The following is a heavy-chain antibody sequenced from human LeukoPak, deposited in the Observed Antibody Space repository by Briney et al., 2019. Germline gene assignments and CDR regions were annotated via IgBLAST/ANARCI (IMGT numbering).Heavy chain of an antibody. D-gene: IGHD6-13*01. J-gene: IGHJ4*02. CDR2: ISGSGDST. V-gene: IGHV3-23*01. CDR3: ARGVIAAAGFFDF. CDR1: GFTFSSYT. Sequence: GGSLRLSCAASGFTFSSYTMSWVRQAPGRGLGWVSAISGSGDSTYYADSVKGRFTISRDNTMNTLFLQMNSLRAEDTAVYYCARGVIAAAGFFDFWGQGALVTVSS.